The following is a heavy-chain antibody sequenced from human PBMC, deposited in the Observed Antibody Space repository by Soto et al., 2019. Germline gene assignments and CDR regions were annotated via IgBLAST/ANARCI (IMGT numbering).Heavy chain of an antibody. V-gene: IGHV4-30-4*01. CDR2: IYYSGST. CDR1: GGSISSGDYY. CDR3: ARGIPAVPAKYNWFDP. Sequence: SETLSLTCTVSGGSISSGDYYWSWIRQPPGKGLEWIGYIYYSGSTYYNPSLKSRVTISVDTSKNQFSLKLSSVTAADTAVYYCARGIPAVPAKYNWFDPWGQGTLVTVSS. J-gene: IGHJ5*02. D-gene: IGHD2-15*01.